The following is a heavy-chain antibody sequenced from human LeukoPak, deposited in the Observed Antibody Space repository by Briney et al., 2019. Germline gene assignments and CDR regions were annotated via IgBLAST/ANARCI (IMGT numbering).Heavy chain of an antibody. J-gene: IGHJ4*02. CDR1: GGSIVSSIDY. V-gene: IGHV4-39*07. D-gene: IGHD3-16*01. CDR2: LYYTGSA. CDR3: VRLILGSTTAGN. Sequence: SETLSLTCTVSGGSIVSSIDYWGWIRQPPGKGLEWMGSLYYTGSAYYIPSLESRITISIDKSKNQYSLMLNSVTAADTAVYYRVRLILGSTTAGNWGQGTVVTVSS.